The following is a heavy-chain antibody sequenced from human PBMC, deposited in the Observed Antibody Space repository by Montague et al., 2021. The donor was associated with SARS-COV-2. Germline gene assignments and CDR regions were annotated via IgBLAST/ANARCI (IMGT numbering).Heavy chain of an antibody. CDR2: IDWDDDK. J-gene: IGHJ3*01. V-gene: IGHV2-70*01. D-gene: IGHD1-26*01. CDR1: GFSLSTSGMC. CDR3: ARIWGATRGDAFDF. Sequence: PALVKPTQTLTLTCTFSGFSLSTSGMCVSWIRQPPGKALEWLALIDWDDDKYYSTSLRTRLTISKDTSKNQVVLTMTNMDPVDTATYYCARIWGATRGDAFDFWGQGTMATVSS.